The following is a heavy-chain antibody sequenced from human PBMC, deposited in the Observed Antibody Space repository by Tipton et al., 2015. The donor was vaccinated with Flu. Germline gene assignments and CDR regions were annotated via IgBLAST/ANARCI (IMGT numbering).Heavy chain of an antibody. CDR2: ISGSLVYK. CDR3: ARDPDIGVGRYFDP. Sequence: SLRLSCEVSGFTFSTYGMAWVRQAPGKGLEWVSSISGSLVYKYYADSVKGRFTVSRDNAKNSLYLQMNSLRAEDTAVYYCARDPDIGVGRYFDPWGQGTLVTVSS. V-gene: IGHV3-21*01. CDR1: GFTFSTYG. J-gene: IGHJ5*02. D-gene: IGHD2-21*01.